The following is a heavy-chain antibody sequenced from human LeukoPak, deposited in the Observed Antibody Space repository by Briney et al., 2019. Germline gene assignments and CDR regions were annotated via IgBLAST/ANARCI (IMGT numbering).Heavy chain of an antibody. D-gene: IGHD3-9*01. CDR2: ISSSGSTI. Sequence: GGSLRLSCAASGFTFSSYEMNWVRQAPGKGLEWVSYISSSGSTIYYADSVKGRFTISRDNAKNSLYLQVNSLRAEDTAVYYCAKVGVRYSYYYYYMDVWGKGTTVTISS. V-gene: IGHV3-48*03. CDR1: GFTFSSYE. CDR3: AKVGVRYSYYYYYMDV. J-gene: IGHJ6*03.